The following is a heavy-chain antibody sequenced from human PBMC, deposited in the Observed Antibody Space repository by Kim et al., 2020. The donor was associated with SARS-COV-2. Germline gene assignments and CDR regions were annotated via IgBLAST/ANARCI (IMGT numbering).Heavy chain of an antibody. Sequence: ASVKVSCKASGYTFTSYGISWVRQAPGQGLEWMGWISAYNGNTNYAQKLQGRVTMTTDTSTSTAYMELRSLRSDDTAVYYCARGGLRYFDWLHSYYYYGMDVWGQGTTVTVSS. CDR2: ISAYNGNT. J-gene: IGHJ6*02. D-gene: IGHD3-9*01. CDR3: ARGGLRYFDWLHSYYYYGMDV. CDR1: GYTFTSYG. V-gene: IGHV1-18*01.